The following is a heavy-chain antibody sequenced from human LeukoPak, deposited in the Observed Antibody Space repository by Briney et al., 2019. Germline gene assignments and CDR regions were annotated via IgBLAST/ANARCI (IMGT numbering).Heavy chain of an antibody. CDR3: AREYSSGWPLPYYYYGMDV. V-gene: IGHV3-30-3*01. Sequence: GGSLRLSCAASGFTFSGYAMHWVRQAPGKGLEWVAVISYDGSNKYYADSVKGRFTISRDNSKNTLYLQMNSLRAEDTAVYYCAREYSSGWPLPYYYYGMDVWGQGTTVTVSS. CDR2: ISYDGSNK. J-gene: IGHJ6*02. CDR1: GFTFSGYA. D-gene: IGHD6-19*01.